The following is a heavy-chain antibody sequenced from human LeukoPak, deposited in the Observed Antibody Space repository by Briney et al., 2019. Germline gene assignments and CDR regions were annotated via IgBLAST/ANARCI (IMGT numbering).Heavy chain of an antibody. CDR3: AILRTASSFDF. V-gene: IGHV6-1*01. D-gene: IGHD1-1*01. J-gene: IGHJ4*02. CDR2: TYYRSKWYH. CDR1: GDSFSSKSAA. Sequence: SQTLSLTCAISGDSFSSKSAAWNRIRQSPSRGLEWLGRTYYRSKWYHEYAVSVKSRITISPDTSKNQFSLQLNSVSPEDTAIYYCAILRTASSFDFWGQGTLVTVSS.